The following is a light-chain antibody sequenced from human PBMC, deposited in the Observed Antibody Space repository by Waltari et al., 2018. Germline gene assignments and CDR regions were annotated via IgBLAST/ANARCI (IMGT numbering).Light chain of an antibody. J-gene: IGKJ1*01. CDR1: QSISSY. Sequence: DIQMTQSPSSLSASLGDRVTIPCRASQSISSYLNWYQQKPGKAPKLLIYAASSLQSGVPSRFSGSGSGTDFTLTISSLQPEDFATYYCQQSYSTPQTFGQGTKVEIK. CDR2: AAS. V-gene: IGKV1-39*01. CDR3: QQSYSTPQT.